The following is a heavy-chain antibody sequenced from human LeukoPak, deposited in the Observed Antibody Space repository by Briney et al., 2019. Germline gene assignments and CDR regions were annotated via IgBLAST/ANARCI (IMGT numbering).Heavy chain of an antibody. CDR2: INPNSGGS. J-gene: IGHJ4*02. CDR1: GYTFTSYY. CDR3: TRPGYCTDTSCEGLDY. D-gene: IGHD2-8*02. Sequence: ASVKVSCKASGYTFTSYYIHWVRQAPGQGPEWMGWINPNSGGSSSAQKFQGRVTMTWDTSISTAYMELSSLTSDDTAVYYCTRPGYCTDTSCEGLDYWGQGTLVTVSS. V-gene: IGHV1-2*02.